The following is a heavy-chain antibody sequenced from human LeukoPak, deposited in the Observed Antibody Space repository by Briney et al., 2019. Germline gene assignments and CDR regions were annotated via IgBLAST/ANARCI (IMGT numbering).Heavy chain of an antibody. J-gene: IGHJ6*03. CDR3: ARCWVYGPDYFSSGSYNYYIDV. V-gene: IGHV4-4*09. D-gene: IGHD3-10*01. CDR2: IYTSGST. Sequence: SETLSLTCTVSGGSISSYYWSWIRQPPGKGLEWIGYIYTSGSTNYNPSLKSRVTISADTSKNQFSLKLIAVTAADTAVYYCARCWVYGPDYFSSGSYNYYIDVWGKGTTVTVSS. CDR1: GGSISSYY.